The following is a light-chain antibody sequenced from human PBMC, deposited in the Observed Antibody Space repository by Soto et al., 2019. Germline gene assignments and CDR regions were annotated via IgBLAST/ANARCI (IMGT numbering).Light chain of an antibody. J-gene: IGLJ1*01. CDR3: LLSYSGALYV. Sequence: QTVVTQEPSLTVSPGGTVTLTCGSSTGAVTSGHYANWFQQKPDQAPRTPIYDTSSKHSWTPARFSGSLLGGKAALTLSGAQPEDEAEYYCLLSYSGALYVFGTGTKLTVL. CDR2: DTS. V-gene: IGLV7-46*01. CDR1: TGAVTSGHY.